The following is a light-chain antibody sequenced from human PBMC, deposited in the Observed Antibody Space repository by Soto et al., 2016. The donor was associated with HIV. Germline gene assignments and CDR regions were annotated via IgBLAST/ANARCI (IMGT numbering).Light chain of an antibody. V-gene: IGKV2D-29*02. CDR3: MQSVQTPLA. Sequence: DIVMTQTPVSLSVTPGQPASISCKSSQSLLHSDGKTYLYWYLQKPGQSPQLLIYEVFKRFSGVPDRFSGSGSGTDFTLKISRVEAEDVGIYYCMQSVQTPLAFGGGDQGWRS. CDR2: EVF. J-gene: IGKJ4*01. CDR1: QSLLHSDGKTY.